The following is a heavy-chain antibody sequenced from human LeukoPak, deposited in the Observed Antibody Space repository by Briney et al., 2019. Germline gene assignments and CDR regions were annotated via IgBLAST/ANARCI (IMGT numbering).Heavy chain of an antibody. CDR1: GFTFSSYG. Sequence: GGSLRLSCAASGFTFSSYGMHWVRQAPGKGLEWMAVISYDGNNKYYADSVKGRFTISRDNSKNTLYLQMNSLRAEDTAVYYCAKFGLAGSGRYHDAFDIWGQGTMVTVSS. J-gene: IGHJ3*02. CDR3: AKFGLAGSGRYHDAFDI. CDR2: ISYDGNNK. D-gene: IGHD3-10*01. V-gene: IGHV3-30*18.